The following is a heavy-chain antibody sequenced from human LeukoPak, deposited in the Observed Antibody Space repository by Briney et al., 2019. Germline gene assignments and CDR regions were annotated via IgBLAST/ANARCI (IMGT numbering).Heavy chain of an antibody. CDR3: ARDRRYDYVWGGYLPHYYFDY. CDR1: GFTFSSYA. D-gene: IGHD3-16*02. V-gene: IGHV3-23*01. J-gene: IGHJ4*02. CDR2: ISGSGGDT. Sequence: GGSLRLSCAASGFTFSSYAMSWVRQAPGKGLDWVSTISGSGGDTYYADSVKGRFTISRDNSKNTLYLQMNSLRAEDTAVYYCARDRRYDYVWGGYLPHYYFDYWGQGTLVTVSS.